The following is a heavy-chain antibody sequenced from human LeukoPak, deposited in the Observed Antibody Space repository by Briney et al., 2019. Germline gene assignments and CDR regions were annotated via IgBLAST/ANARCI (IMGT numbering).Heavy chain of an antibody. CDR1: GGSISTTSYF. CDR3: ARGPHILTGYYANHYFDY. D-gene: IGHD3-9*01. CDR2: IYYSGTT. Sequence: SETLSLTCTVSGGSISTTSYFWAWIRQPPGEGLEWIGSIYYSGTTYYNSSLKSRVTISVDTSKNQFSLKLSSVTAADTAVYYCARGPHILTGYYANHYFDYWGQGTLVTVSS. J-gene: IGHJ4*02. V-gene: IGHV4-39*07.